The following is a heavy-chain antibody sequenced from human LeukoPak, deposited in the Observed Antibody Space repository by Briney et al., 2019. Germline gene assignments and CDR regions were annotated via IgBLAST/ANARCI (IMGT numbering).Heavy chain of an antibody. Sequence: PGGSLRLYCAASGFTFSSYAMHWVRQAPGKGLEWVAVISYDGSNKYYADSVKGRFTISRDNSKNTLYLQMNSLRAEDTAVYYCARGGSAGDAFDIWGQGTMVTVSS. D-gene: IGHD5-12*01. CDR3: ARGGSAGDAFDI. V-gene: IGHV3-30*07. CDR1: GFTFSSYA. CDR2: ISYDGSNK. J-gene: IGHJ3*02.